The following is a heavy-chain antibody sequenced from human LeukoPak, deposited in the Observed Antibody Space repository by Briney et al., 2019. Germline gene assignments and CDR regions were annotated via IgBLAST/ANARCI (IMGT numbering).Heavy chain of an antibody. Sequence: PGGSLRLSCAASGFTFSTYAMTWVRQAPGKGLEWVSTISGSEGSTYYADSVKGRFTISRDDSKNTLYLQMNSLRAEDTAVYYCAKAPYFQVCDYWGQGTLVTVSS. J-gene: IGHJ4*02. CDR3: AKAPYFQVCDY. CDR2: ISGSEGST. D-gene: IGHD2-8*01. CDR1: GFTFSTYA. V-gene: IGHV3-23*01.